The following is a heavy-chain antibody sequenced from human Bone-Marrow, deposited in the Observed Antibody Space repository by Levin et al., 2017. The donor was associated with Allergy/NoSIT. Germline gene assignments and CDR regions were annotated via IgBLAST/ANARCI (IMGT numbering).Heavy chain of an antibody. J-gene: IGHJ6*02. V-gene: IGHV1-8*01. Sequence: GESLKISCKASGYTFTSYDINWVRQATGQGLEWMGWMNPNSGNTGYAQKFQGRVTMTRNTSISTAYMELSSLRSEDTAVYYCARGLPSRVVPAAIRKEYYYYYGMDVWGQGTTVTVSS. CDR2: MNPNSGNT. CDR1: GYTFTSYD. D-gene: IGHD2-2*02. CDR3: ARGLPSRVVPAAIRKEYYYYYGMDV.